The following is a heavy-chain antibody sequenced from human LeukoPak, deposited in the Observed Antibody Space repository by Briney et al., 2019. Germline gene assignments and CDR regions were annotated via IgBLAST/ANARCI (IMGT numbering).Heavy chain of an antibody. Sequence: SETLSLTCTVSGGSVSDYRSYWPRIRQPPGKGLEWVGSVYHNGDTYYNPALKSRVTISVDTSKNQFSLKLSLVTAADTAVYYCARASLSDSSAYPWGQGTLVTVSS. V-gene: IGHV4-39*07. CDR1: GGSVSDYRSY. J-gene: IGHJ5*02. CDR3: ARASLSDSSAYP. D-gene: IGHD3-22*01. CDR2: VYHNGDT.